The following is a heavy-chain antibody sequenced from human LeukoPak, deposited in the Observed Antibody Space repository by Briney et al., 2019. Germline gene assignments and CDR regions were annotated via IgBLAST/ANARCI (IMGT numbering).Heavy chain of an antibody. D-gene: IGHD4-17*01. CDR2: IYYSGST. V-gene: IGHV4-39*07. CDR1: GGSISSSSYY. J-gene: IGHJ6*02. Sequence: SETLSLTCTVSGGSISSSSYYWGWIRQPPGKGLEWIGSIYYSGSTYYNPSLKSRVTISVDTSKNQFSLKLSSVTAADTAVYYCARGNGDYVGDYYYYGMDVWGQGTTVTVSS. CDR3: ARGNGDYVGDYYYYGMDV.